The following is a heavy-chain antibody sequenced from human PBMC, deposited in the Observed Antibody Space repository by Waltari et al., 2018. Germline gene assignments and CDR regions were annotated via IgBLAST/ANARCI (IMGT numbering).Heavy chain of an antibody. V-gene: IGHV3-30*04. D-gene: IGHD3-22*01. CDR2: ISYNERNI. CDR3: ARDYCDRTNCHGMDV. Sequence: QVQLVESGGGVVQPGRSLRLSCTASEFTFSSYAMHWVRQAPGKVLGWVAVISYNERNIYYVDSVKGRFTISRDNSKKMLYLQMNSLITEDTAVYYCARDYCDRTNCHGMDVWGQGTTVTVSS. J-gene: IGHJ6*02. CDR1: EFTFSSYA.